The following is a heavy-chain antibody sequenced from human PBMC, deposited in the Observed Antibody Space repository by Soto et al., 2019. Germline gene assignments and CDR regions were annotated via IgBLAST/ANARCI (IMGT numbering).Heavy chain of an antibody. J-gene: IGHJ4*02. CDR3: ARHGKGQTNDSGWPVAGDDY. V-gene: IGHV5-51*01. CDR2: IYPGDSDT. D-gene: IGHD6-19*01. Sequence: GESLKISCKGSGYSFTSYWIGWVRQMPGKGLEWMGIIYPGDSDTRYSPSFQGQVTISADKSISTAYLQWSSLKASDTAMYYCARHGKGQTNDSGWPVAGDDYWGQGTLVTVSS. CDR1: GYSFTSYW.